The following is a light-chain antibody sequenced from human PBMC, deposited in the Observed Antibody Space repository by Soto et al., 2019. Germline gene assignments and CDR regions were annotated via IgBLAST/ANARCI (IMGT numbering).Light chain of an antibody. CDR3: SSYTSTTTLV. J-gene: IGLJ2*01. V-gene: IGLV2-14*01. Sequence: QSALTQPTSVSGSPGQSITISCTGTSSDVGTYNYVSWYQQHPGKSPKLMIYEVTNRPSGVSNRFSGSKSGNTASLTISGLQTEDEAHYYCSSYTSTTTLVFGGGTKVTAL. CDR1: SSDVGTYNY. CDR2: EVT.